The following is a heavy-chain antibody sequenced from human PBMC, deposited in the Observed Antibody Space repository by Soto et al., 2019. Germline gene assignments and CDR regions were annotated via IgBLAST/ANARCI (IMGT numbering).Heavy chain of an antibody. J-gene: IGHJ4*02. CDR3: AIADYGDDDY. V-gene: IGHV1-18*01. Sequence: QVQLVQSGAEVKKPGASVKVSCKASGYTFPSSTISWLRQAPGQGLEWMGWIKAYSGNTNYAQKLQGRVTMTTDTPTNTAYMELGSLTPDDTAMYYCAIADYGDDDYWGQGTLVTVSS. D-gene: IGHD4-17*01. CDR1: GYTFPSST. CDR2: IKAYSGNT.